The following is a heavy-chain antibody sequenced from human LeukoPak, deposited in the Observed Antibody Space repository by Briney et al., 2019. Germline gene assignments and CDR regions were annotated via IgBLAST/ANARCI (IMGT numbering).Heavy chain of an antibody. J-gene: IGHJ4*02. V-gene: IGHV1-69*04. D-gene: IGHD5-24*01. CDR3: ASMEMATITIDY. CDR1: VGTFSSYA. Sequence: SVKVSCKPSVGTFSSYAISWVPQAPRQRLEWMGRIIPIFGIANYTQKFQGRVTITADKSTSTAYMELSRLRSEDTAVYYCASMEMATITIDYWGQGTLVTVSS. CDR2: IIPIFGIA.